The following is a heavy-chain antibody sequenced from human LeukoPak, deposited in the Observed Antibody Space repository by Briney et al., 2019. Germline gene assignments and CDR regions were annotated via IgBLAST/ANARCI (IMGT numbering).Heavy chain of an antibody. V-gene: IGHV3-33*08. Sequence: GSLRLSCAASGFIFIDYDFHWVRQAPGKGLEWVAVIWYDGSNKYYAGSVKGRFTISRDNSKNTLYLQMNSLRAEDTAVYYCANWNDSLHYWGQGTLVTVSS. CDR1: GFIFIDYD. CDR3: ANWNDSLHY. CDR2: IWYDGSNK. D-gene: IGHD1-1*01. J-gene: IGHJ4*02.